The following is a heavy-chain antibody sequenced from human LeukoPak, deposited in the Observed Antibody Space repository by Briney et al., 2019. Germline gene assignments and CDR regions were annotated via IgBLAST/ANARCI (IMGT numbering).Heavy chain of an antibody. CDR2: INHSGST. D-gene: IGHD3-3*01. J-gene: IGHJ6*03. V-gene: IGHV4-34*01. Sequence: SETLSLTCAVYGGSFSGYYWSWIRQPPGKGLEWIGEINHSGSTNYNPSLKSRVTISVDTSKNQFSLKLSSVTAADTAVYYCAREGNFWSGYPLTRGGYYYYMDVWGKGTTVTVSS. CDR3: AREGNFWSGYPLTRGGYYYYMDV. CDR1: GGSFSGYY.